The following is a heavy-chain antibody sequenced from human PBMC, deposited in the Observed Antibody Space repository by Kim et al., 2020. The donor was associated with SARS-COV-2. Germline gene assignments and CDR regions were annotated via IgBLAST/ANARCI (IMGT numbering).Heavy chain of an antibody. V-gene: IGHV1-18*04. CDR1: GYTFTSYG. D-gene: IGHD3-22*01. Sequence: ASVKVSCKASGYTFTSYGISWVRQAPGQGLEWMGWISAYNGNTNYAQKLQGRVTMTTDTSTSTAYMELRSLRSDDTAVYYCARDLAYQPDYYDSSGYYGIYFQHWGQGTLVTVSS. CDR2: ISAYNGNT. J-gene: IGHJ1*01. CDR3: ARDLAYQPDYYDSSGYYGIYFQH.